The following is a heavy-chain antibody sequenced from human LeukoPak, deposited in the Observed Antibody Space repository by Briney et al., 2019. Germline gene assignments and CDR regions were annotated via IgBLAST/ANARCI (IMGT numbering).Heavy chain of an antibody. CDR2: IYYSGST. CDR1: GGSISSSSYY. Sequence: SGTLSLTCTVSGGSISSSSYYWGWIRQPPGKGLEWIGSIYYSGSTYYNPSLKSRVTISVDTSKNQFSLKLSSVTAADTAVYYCARALINPRVLLYPPRDAFDIWGQGTMVTVSS. CDR3: ARALINPRVLLYPPRDAFDI. J-gene: IGHJ3*02. D-gene: IGHD2-2*02. V-gene: IGHV4-39*07.